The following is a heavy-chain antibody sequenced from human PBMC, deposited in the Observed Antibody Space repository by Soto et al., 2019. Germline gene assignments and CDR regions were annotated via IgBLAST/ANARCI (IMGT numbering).Heavy chain of an antibody. CDR3: ARSVAVPGAHIDY. CDR1: GGSISGSY. D-gene: IGHD2-8*02. J-gene: IGHJ4*02. V-gene: IGHV4-59*01. CDR2: GYYTGST. Sequence: SETLSLTCSVSGGSISGSYWSWVRQSPGKGLEWLGYGYYTGSTNYSPSLRSRVSISVDTSKNEFSLRLSSVTAADTAVYFCARSVAVPGAHIDYWGQGTQVTVSS.